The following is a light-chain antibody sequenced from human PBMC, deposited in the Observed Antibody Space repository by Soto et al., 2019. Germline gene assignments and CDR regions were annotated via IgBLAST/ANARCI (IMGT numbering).Light chain of an antibody. CDR2: RND. Sequence: QSVLTQPPSASGAPGQRVTISCSGGSSNIGTNFVSWYQLLPGKAPKLLIFRNDQRPSGVPDRFSGSRSGTSAPLAISGLLSEDEADYYCAAWDDNLSAMVFGGGTKLTVL. CDR3: AAWDDNLSAMV. V-gene: IGLV1-47*01. J-gene: IGLJ2*01. CDR1: SSNIGTNF.